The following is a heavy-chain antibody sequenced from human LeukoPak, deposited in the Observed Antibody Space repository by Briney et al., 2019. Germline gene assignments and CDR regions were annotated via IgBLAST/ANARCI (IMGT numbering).Heavy chain of an antibody. CDR2: ISAYNGNT. J-gene: IGHJ3*02. Sequence: ASVKVSCKASGYTFTSYGISWVRQAPGQGLEWMGWISAYNGNTNYAQKLQGRVTMTTDTSTNTAYMELRSLRSDDTAVYYCARVPSSGWYMGAFDIWGQGTMVTVSS. D-gene: IGHD6-19*01. CDR1: GYTFTSYG. V-gene: IGHV1-18*01. CDR3: ARVPSSGWYMGAFDI.